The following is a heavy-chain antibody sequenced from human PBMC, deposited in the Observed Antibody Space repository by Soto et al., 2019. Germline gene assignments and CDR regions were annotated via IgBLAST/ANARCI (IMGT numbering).Heavy chain of an antibody. CDR1: GFTVSSNY. V-gene: IGHV3-53*01. CDR3: ARELLVTIFGVVTRVGMDV. Sequence: PXGSLRLSCAASGFTVSSNYMSWVRQAPGKGLEWVSVIYGGGSTYYADSVRGRFTILRDNSKNTLYLQMNSLRAEDTAVYYCARELLVTIFGVVTRVGMDVWGQGTTVTVSS. CDR2: IYGGGST. D-gene: IGHD3-3*01. J-gene: IGHJ6*02.